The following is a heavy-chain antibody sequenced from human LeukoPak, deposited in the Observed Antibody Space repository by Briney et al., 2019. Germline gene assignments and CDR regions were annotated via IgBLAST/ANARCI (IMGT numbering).Heavy chain of an antibody. D-gene: IGHD1-14*01. CDR2: INHSGST. CDR3: AISTGDYFDY. V-gene: IGHV4-34*01. J-gene: IGHJ4*02. CDR1: GGSFSGYY. Sequence: PSETLSLTCAVYGGSFSGYYWSWIRQPPGKGLEWIGEINHSGSTNYNPSLKSRVTISVDTSKNQFSLKLSSVTAADTAVYYCAISTGDYFDYWVQGTLVTVSS.